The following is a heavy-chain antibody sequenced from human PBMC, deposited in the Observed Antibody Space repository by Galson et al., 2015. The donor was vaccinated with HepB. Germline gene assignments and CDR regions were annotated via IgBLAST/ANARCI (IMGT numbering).Heavy chain of an antibody. Sequence: CKASGYTFTGYYMHWVRQAPGQGLEWMGWINPNSGGTNYAQKFQGRVTMTRDTSISTAYMELSRLRSDDAAVYYCARGVGSSSSGGHYWGQGTLVTVSS. CDR3: ARGVGSSSSGGHY. D-gene: IGHD6-6*01. CDR1: GYTFTGYY. CDR2: INPNSGGT. J-gene: IGHJ4*02. V-gene: IGHV1-2*02.